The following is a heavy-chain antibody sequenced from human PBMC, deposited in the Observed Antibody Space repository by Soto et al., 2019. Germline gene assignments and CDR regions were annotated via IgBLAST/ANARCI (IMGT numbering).Heavy chain of an antibody. CDR3: AREGRHSGGMRESWFDP. CDR2: IFYTGAT. CDR1: GDSISSRSHY. V-gene: IGHV4-31*02. Sequence: LSLTCAVSGDSISSRSHYWNWIRRVPGKGLEFIGYIFYTGATYYNPSLRGRISMSVDTSKNQFSLTLRSVTAADTAIYYCAREGRHSGGMRESWFDPWGQGTQVTVSS. J-gene: IGHJ5*02. D-gene: IGHD3-10*01.